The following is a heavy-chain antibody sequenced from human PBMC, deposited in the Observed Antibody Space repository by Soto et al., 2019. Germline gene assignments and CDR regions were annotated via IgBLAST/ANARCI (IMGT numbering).Heavy chain of an antibody. Sequence: GGSLRLSCAASGFTFSNAWMNWVRQAPGKGLEWVGRIKSKTDGGTTDYAAPVKGRFTISRDDSKNTLYLQMNSLKTEDTAVYYCTTDPRYSSGWHFDYWGQGTLVTVSS. CDR3: TTDPRYSSGWHFDY. J-gene: IGHJ4*02. CDR1: GFTFSNAW. CDR2: IKSKTDGGTT. V-gene: IGHV3-15*07. D-gene: IGHD6-19*01.